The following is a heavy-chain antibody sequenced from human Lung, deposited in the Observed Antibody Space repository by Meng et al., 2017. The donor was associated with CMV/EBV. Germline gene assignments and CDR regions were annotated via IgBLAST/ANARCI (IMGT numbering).Heavy chain of an antibody. D-gene: IGHD2-15*01. Sequence: QITLTESGPTLVKPTQTLTLTCTFSGFSLTTSEEVVVWIRQFPGTALEWLALIYWDNDQRYNPSLKDRLTITKDTSNNQVVLTMTNVDPEDTATYYCTRTLVAPGVVSDSWGQGILVTVSS. CDR3: TRTLVAPGVVSDS. CDR2: IYWDNDQ. J-gene: IGHJ5*02. V-gene: IGHV2-5*02. CDR1: GFSLTTSEEV.